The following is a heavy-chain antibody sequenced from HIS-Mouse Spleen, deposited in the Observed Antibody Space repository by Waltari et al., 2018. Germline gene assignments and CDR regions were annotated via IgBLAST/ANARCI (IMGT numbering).Heavy chain of an antibody. D-gene: IGHD6-13*01. CDR1: GGSISSSSYY. CDR2: IYYSGSP. CDR3: AREIPYSSSWYDWYFDL. V-gene: IGHV4-39*07. Sequence: QLQLQESGPGLVKPSETLSLTCTVSGGSISSSSYYWGWIRQPPGKGLEWIGSIYYSGSPYDNPTLKSRVTISVETSKNQFSLKLSSVTAADTAVYYCAREIPYSSSWYDWYFDLWGRGTLVTVSS. J-gene: IGHJ2*01.